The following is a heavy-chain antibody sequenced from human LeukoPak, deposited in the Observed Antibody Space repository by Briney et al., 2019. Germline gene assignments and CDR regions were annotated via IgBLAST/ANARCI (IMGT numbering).Heavy chain of an antibody. V-gene: IGHV3-30-3*01. CDR3: ARGPYYDSSGPLDY. Sequence: GRSLRLSCAASGFTFSSYAMHWVRQAPGKGLEWVAVISYDGSNKYYADSVKGRFTISRDNSKNTLYLQMNSLRAEDTAVYYCARGPYYDSSGPLDYWGQGTLVTVSS. CDR2: ISYDGSNK. D-gene: IGHD3-22*01. J-gene: IGHJ4*02. CDR1: GFTFSSYA.